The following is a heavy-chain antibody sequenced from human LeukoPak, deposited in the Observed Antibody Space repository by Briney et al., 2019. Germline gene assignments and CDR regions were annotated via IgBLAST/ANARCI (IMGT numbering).Heavy chain of an antibody. D-gene: IGHD5-12*01. CDR3: AKDYLRGIVATISLGVFDY. CDR2: ISGSGGST. Sequence: GGSLRLSCAASGFTFSGYAMSWVRQAPGKGLEWVSAISGSGGSTYYADSVKGRFTISRDNSKNTLYLQMNSLRAEDTAVYYCAKDYLRGIVATISLGVFDYWGQGTLVTVSS. V-gene: IGHV3-23*01. CDR1: GFTFSGYA. J-gene: IGHJ4*02.